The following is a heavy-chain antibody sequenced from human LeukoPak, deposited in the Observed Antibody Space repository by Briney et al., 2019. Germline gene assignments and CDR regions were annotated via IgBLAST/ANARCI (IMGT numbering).Heavy chain of an antibody. CDR2: MNPNSGNT. V-gene: IGHV1-8*01. CDR1: GYTFPSYD. Sequence: SVKVSCKASGYTFPSYDINWVRQATGQGLEWMGWMNPNSGNTGYAQKFQDRVTMTRNTSISTAYMELSSLRSEDTAVYYCARGILWFGDDVWGKGTTVAISS. D-gene: IGHD3-10*01. J-gene: IGHJ6*04. CDR3: ARGILWFGDDV.